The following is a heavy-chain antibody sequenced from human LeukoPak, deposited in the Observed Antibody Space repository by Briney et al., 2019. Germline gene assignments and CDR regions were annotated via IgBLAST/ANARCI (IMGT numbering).Heavy chain of an antibody. CDR1: GFTFSSYA. CDR2: INDSGGNT. J-gene: IGHJ4*02. CDR3: AKTSAGIRGGYFDY. D-gene: IGHD3-10*01. Sequence: PGGSLRLSCAASGFTFSSYAMSWVRQAPGKGLEWVSLINDSGGNTYYADSVKGRFTISRDNSKNTLFLQMSGLRAEDTAVYYCAKTSAGIRGGYFDYWGQGTLVTVSS. V-gene: IGHV3-23*01.